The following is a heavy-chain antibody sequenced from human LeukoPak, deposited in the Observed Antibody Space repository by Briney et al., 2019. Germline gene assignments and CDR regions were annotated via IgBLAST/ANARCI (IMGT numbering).Heavy chain of an antibody. CDR1: GGTFSSYA. CDR2: IIPIFGTA. CDR3: ERDHVRPPYYDILTG. V-gene: IGHV1-69*01. J-gene: IGHJ4*02. Sequence: SVKVSCKASGGTFSSYAISWVRQAPGQGLEWMGGIIPIFGTANYAQKFQGRVTVTADESTSTAYMELSSLRSEDTAVYYCERDHVRPPYYDILTGWGQGTLVTVSS. D-gene: IGHD3-9*01.